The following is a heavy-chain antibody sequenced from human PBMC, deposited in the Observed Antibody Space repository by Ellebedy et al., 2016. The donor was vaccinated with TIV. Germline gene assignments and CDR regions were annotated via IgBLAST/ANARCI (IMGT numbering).Heavy chain of an antibody. J-gene: IGHJ4*02. CDR2: IKQDGSEK. V-gene: IGHV3-7*01. Sequence: PGGSLRLSCAASGFTFSNYWMSWVRQAPGKGLEWVANIKQDGSEKYYVEPVKGRFTIPRDNAKNSLYLKMNSLKAEDTDVYYCATERSGSYYNYWGQGTLVTVSS. D-gene: IGHD1-26*01. CDR1: GFTFSNYW. CDR3: ATERSGSYYNY.